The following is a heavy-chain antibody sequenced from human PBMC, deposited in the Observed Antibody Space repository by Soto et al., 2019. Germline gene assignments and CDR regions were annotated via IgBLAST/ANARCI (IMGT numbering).Heavy chain of an antibody. D-gene: IGHD3-9*01. CDR2: ITSASDYI. CDR1: GFMFTRST. J-gene: IGHJ3*02. Sequence: VGSLRLSCVASGFMFTRSTMNWVRQAPGKGLEWVSSITSASDYIFYADSVKGRFTISRDNAKNSLYLQMNSLRAEDTAVYYCARVGTGSSTPLDIWGQGTMVTVSS. V-gene: IGHV3-21*01. CDR3: ARVGTGSSTPLDI.